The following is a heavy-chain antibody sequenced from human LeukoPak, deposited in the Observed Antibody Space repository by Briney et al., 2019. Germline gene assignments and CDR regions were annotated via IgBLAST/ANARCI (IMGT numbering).Heavy chain of an antibody. Sequence: PSETLSLTCTVSGGSISSYYWSWIRQPPGKGLEWIGYIYYSGSTNYNPSLKSRVTISVDTSKNQFSLKLSSVTAADTAVYYCARSQVVVVPAATENDFDIWGQGTMVTVSS. V-gene: IGHV4-59*12. CDR1: GGSISSYY. CDR3: ARSQVVVVPAATENDFDI. D-gene: IGHD2-2*01. CDR2: IYYSGST. J-gene: IGHJ3*02.